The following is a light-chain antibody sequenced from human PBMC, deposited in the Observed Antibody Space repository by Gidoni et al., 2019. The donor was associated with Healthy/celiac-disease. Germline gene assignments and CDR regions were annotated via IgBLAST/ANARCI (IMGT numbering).Light chain of an antibody. CDR3: QQYNSYSRT. J-gene: IGKJ1*01. Sequence: DIQITKSPSTLAASVGYRVTITCRASQSISSWLAWYQQKPGKAPNLLIYKVSSFELGVPSMFSVSGSWTEFSLTISSLQPDDFATYYCQQYNSYSRTFGQXTKVEIK. CDR2: KVS. CDR1: QSISSW. V-gene: IGKV1-5*03.